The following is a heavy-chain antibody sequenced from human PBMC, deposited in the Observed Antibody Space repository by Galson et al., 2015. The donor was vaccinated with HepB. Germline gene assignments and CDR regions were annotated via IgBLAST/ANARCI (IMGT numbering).Heavy chain of an antibody. CDR3: ATGIKFYDYIRGSYPYTAGALDI. CDR1: VYTLTELS. Sequence: SVKVSCKVSVYTLTELSLRWVRQAPGKGLEWMGGFDPEDGETVYAQKFQGRVTMTEDTSTDTAYMELSSLRSEDTAVYYCATGIKFYDYIRGSYPYTAGALDIWGQGTMVTVSS. V-gene: IGHV1-24*01. CDR2: FDPEDGET. J-gene: IGHJ3*02. D-gene: IGHD3-16*01.